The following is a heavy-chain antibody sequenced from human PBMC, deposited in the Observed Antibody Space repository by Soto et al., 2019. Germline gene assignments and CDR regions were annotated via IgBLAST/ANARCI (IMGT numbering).Heavy chain of an antibody. CDR1: GGSVSSGSYY. CDR2: IYYSGST. CDR3: AALGGPPYYYYGMDV. J-gene: IGHJ6*02. V-gene: IGHV4-61*01. D-gene: IGHD2-15*01. Sequence: QVQLQESGPGLVKPSETLSLTCTVSGGSVSSGSYYWSWIRQPPGKGLEWIGYIYYSGSTNYNPSLKSRVTIAVDTSKNQFSLKLSSVTAADTAVYYCAALGGPPYYYYGMDVWGQGTTVTVSS.